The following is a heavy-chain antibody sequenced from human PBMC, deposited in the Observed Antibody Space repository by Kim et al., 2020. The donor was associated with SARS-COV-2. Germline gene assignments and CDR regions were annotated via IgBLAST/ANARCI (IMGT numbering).Heavy chain of an antibody. CDR2: ISYDGSNK. CDR1: GFTFSSYG. J-gene: IGHJ4*02. CDR3: ADLVDY. Sequence: GGSLRLSCAASGFTFSSYGMHWVRQAPGKGLEWVAVISYDGSNKYYADSVKGRFTISRDNSKNTLYLQMNSLRAEDTAVYYCADLVDYWGQGTLVTVSS. D-gene: IGHD6-6*01. V-gene: IGHV3-30*03.